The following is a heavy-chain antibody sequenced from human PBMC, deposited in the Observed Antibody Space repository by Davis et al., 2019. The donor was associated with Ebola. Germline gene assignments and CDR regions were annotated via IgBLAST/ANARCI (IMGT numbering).Heavy chain of an antibody. J-gene: IGHJ4*02. Sequence: GGSLRLSCAASGFTFSSYAMSWVRQAPGKGLEWVANIKQDGSEKYYVDSVKGRFTISRDNAKNSLYLQMNSLRAEDTAVYYCARGWSTAIVYWGQGTLVTVSS. D-gene: IGHD5-18*01. CDR1: GFTFSSYA. V-gene: IGHV3-7*03. CDR2: IKQDGSEK. CDR3: ARGWSTAIVY.